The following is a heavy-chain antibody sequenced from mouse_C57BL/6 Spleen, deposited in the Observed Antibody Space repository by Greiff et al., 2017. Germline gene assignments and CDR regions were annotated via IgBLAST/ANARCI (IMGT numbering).Heavy chain of an antibody. D-gene: IGHD1-1*01. CDR2: MRKKANGDTT. CDR3: ASYINYVSSYGNAMDY. V-gene: IGHV7-3*01. CDR1: GFTFTDYY. J-gene: IGHJ4*01. Sequence: EVKLVESGGGLVQPGGSLSLSCAASGFTFTDYYMSWVRQPPGKALVWLGVMRKKANGDTTDYRASLKGRFTISRDTSQCSLYLQMNALRAEDSATYFCASYINYVSSYGNAMDYWGQGTSVTVSS.